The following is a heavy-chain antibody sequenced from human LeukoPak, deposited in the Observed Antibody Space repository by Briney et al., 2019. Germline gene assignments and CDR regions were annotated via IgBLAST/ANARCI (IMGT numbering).Heavy chain of an antibody. D-gene: IGHD4-17*01. V-gene: IGHV1-18*01. Sequence: ASVKVSCKASGYTFTTYGISWVRQAPGQGLEWMGWISAYNGNTSYAQKLQGRVTMTTDTSTSTAYMELRSLRSDDTAVYYCARYVWSTVTADYWGQGTLVTVSS. J-gene: IGHJ4*02. CDR1: GYTFTTYG. CDR3: ARYVWSTVTADY. CDR2: ISAYNGNT.